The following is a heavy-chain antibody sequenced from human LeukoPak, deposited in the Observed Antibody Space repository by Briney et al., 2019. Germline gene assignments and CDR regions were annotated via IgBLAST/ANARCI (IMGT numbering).Heavy chain of an antibody. V-gene: IGHV3-48*02. CDR3: ARDLNWAYDY. D-gene: IGHD7-27*01. CDR2: INSASANI. J-gene: IGHJ4*02. Sequence: GGSLRLSCVASGFTFSSYSLNWVRQAPGKGLEWVSYINSASANIQYADSVKGRFTISRDNAKNSLYLQMRSLRDDGSAIYYCARDLNWAYDYWGQGTLVTVSS. CDR1: GFTFSSYS.